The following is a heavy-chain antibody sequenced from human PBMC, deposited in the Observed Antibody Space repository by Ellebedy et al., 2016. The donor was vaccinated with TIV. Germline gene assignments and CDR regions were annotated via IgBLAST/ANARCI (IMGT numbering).Heavy chain of an antibody. CDR2: INTNSGGT. J-gene: IGHJ4*02. CDR1: GYTFTGYY. V-gene: IGHV1-2*02. D-gene: IGHD3-22*01. Sequence: AASVTVSCKASGYTFTGYYMHWVRQAPGQGLEWMGWINTNSGGTNYAQKLQGRVTMTTDTSTSTAYMELRSLRSDDTAVYYCARDYGTTMIAAVPGYWGQGTLVTVSS. CDR3: ARDYGTTMIAAVPGY.